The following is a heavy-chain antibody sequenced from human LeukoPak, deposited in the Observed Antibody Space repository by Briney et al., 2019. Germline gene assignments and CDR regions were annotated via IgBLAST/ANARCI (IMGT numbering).Heavy chain of an antibody. V-gene: IGHV3-43*01. Sequence: PGGSLRLSCAASGFTFDDFTMHWVRQAPGKGLEWVFLITWDGEDIYYADSVKGRFTISRDNSKNSLFLQMNSLRTEDTAFYYCAKAGLHYFDSWGQGTLVSVSS. D-gene: IGHD3-16*01. J-gene: IGHJ4*02. CDR3: AKAGLHYFDS. CDR1: GFTFDDFT. CDR2: ITWDGEDI.